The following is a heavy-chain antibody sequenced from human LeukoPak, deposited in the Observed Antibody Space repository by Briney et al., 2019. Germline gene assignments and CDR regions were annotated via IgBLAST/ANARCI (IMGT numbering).Heavy chain of an antibody. CDR1: GGSISSYY. D-gene: IGHD3-22*01. V-gene: IGHV4-59*01. J-gene: IGHJ3*02. CDR3: ACLTTADAFDI. Sequence: SETLSLTCTGSGGSISSYYWSWIRQPPGKGLEGIGYIYDSGSTNYNPSLKSRVTISVDTSKNQFSPKLTSVTAADTAVYYCACLTTADAFDIWGQGTMVTVSS. CDR2: IYDSGST.